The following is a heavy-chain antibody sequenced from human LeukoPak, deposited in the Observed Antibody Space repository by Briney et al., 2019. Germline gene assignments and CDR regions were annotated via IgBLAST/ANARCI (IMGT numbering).Heavy chain of an antibody. J-gene: IGHJ4*02. D-gene: IGHD4-23*01. CDR2: IRSKAYGGTT. V-gene: IGHV3-49*04. CDR1: GFTFGDYV. CDR3: TRVTVVTDY. Sequence: PGGSLRLSCAASGFTFGDYVMSWVRQAPGKGLEWVGFIRSKAYGGTTEYAASVKGRFTISRDDSKSIAYLQMNSLKTEDTAVYYCTRVTVVTDYWGQGTLVTVSS.